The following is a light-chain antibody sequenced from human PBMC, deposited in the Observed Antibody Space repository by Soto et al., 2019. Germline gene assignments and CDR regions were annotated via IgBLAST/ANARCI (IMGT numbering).Light chain of an antibody. CDR2: DAS. Sequence: EIVLAQSPATLSLSPWEGATVSCVASQSVSSHLAWYQQKRGQAPRLLIYDASSSASGIPARFSGRGSGTDFTLTISYLEPEDFAIYYCQQGGNWPLTFGQGTRLEIK. CDR1: QSVSSH. CDR3: QQGGNWPLT. J-gene: IGKJ5*01. V-gene: IGKV3-11*01.